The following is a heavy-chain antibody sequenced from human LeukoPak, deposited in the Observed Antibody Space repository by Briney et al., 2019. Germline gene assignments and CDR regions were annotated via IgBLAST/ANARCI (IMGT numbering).Heavy chain of an antibody. J-gene: IGHJ2*01. CDR3: ARRDLKDWYFDL. CDR2: IYYSGST. V-gene: IGHV4-39*01. Sequence: PSETLSLTCSVSGGSISNSRYYWGWIRQPPGKGLEWFGSIYYSGSTYYNPSLRSRVTISVDTSKNQFSLKLSSVTAADTAVYYCARRDLKDWYFDLWGRGTLVTVSS. CDR1: GGSISNSRYY.